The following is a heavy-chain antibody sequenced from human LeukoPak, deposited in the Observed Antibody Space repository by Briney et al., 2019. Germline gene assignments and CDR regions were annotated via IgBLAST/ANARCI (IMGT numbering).Heavy chain of an antibody. Sequence: PSETLSLTCTVCGGSISIGGYYWSWIRQHPGKGLEWIGYIYYSGSTYYNPSLKSRVTISVDTSKNQFSLKLSSVTAADTAVYYCARVSTVPAASYPFDYWGQGTLVTVSS. CDR2: IYYSGST. CDR1: GGSISIGGYY. J-gene: IGHJ4*02. CDR3: ARVSTVPAASYPFDY. D-gene: IGHD2-2*01. V-gene: IGHV4-31*03.